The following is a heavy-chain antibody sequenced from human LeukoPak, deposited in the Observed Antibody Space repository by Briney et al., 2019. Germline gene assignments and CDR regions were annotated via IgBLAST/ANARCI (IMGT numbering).Heavy chain of an antibody. D-gene: IGHD6-19*01. CDR3: ARAVSGRFDY. V-gene: IGHV4-59*08. Sequence: SETLSLTCTVSGGSMSPYHWGWIRQPPGKGLEWTGYIYYSGSTNYNPSLNSRVSISVDTSKNQFSLRLSSVTAADTAIYYCARAVSGRFDYWGQGTLVTVSS. CDR2: IYYSGST. J-gene: IGHJ4*02. CDR1: GGSMSPYH.